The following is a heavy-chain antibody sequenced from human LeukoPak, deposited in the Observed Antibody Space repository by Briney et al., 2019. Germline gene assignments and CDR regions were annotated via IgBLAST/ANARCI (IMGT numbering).Heavy chain of an antibody. J-gene: IGHJ4*02. CDR3: ARRDLGYCSSTSCSVDY. Sequence: ASVKVSCKASGYTFTCYYMHWVRHAPGQGLELMGCINPNSGGTNYAQKFQGRVTMTRDTSISTAYMELSRLRSDDTAVYYSARRDLGYCSSTSCSVDYWGQGTLVTVSS. D-gene: IGHD2-2*01. V-gene: IGHV1-2*02. CDR2: INPNSGGT. CDR1: GYTFTCYY.